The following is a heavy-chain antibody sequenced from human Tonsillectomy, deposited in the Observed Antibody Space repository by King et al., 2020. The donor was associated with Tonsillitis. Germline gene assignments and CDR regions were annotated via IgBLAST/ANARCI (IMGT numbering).Heavy chain of an antibody. V-gene: IGHV5-51*01. Sequence: QLVQSGAEVKKPGESLKISCKGSGYSFTNYWIGWVRQMPGKGLEWMGIIYPGDSDTRYSPSFQGQVTFSADKSISTAYLQWSSLKASDTAMYYCARLFVDTAMPEGGHDAFDIWGQGTMVTVSS. CDR3: ARLFVDTAMPEGGHDAFDI. CDR1: GYSFTNYW. CDR2: IYPGDSDT. D-gene: IGHD5-18*01. J-gene: IGHJ3*02.